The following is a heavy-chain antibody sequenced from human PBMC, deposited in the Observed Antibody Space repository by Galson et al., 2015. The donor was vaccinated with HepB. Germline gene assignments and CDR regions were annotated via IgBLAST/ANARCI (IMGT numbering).Heavy chain of an antibody. V-gene: IGHV1-18*04. D-gene: IGHD4/OR15-4a*01. CDR3: ARDRDYRFDF. CDR1: GYTFTSNG. J-gene: IGHJ4*02. Sequence: SVKVSCKASGYTFTSNGISWVRQTPRQGLEWLGWISSYGGNTKYAQRYQGRITLTRDTSTSTAYLELRSLRSDDTVVYYCARDRDYRFDFWGQGTLVTVSS. CDR2: ISSYGGNT.